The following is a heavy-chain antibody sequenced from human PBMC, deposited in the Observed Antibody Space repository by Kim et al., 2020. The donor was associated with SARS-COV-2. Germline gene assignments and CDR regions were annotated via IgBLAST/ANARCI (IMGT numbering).Heavy chain of an antibody. CDR3: ARDSHYGSGSYYNLHWFDP. CDR1: GGSISSYY. V-gene: IGHV4-59*13. J-gene: IGHJ5*02. CDR2: IYYSGST. Sequence: SETLSLTCTVSGGSISSYYWSWIRQPPGKGLAWIGYIYYSGSTNYNPSLKSRVTISVDTSKNQFSLKLSSVTAADTAVYYCARDSHYGSGSYYNLHWFDPWGQGTLVTVSS. D-gene: IGHD3-10*01.